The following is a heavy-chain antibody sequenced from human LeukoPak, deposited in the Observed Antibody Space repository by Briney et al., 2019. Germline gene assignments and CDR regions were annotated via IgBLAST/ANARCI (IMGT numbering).Heavy chain of an antibody. V-gene: IGHV3-30*18. CDR1: GFTFSSYG. CDR3: AKPYYYGSRSYMDY. J-gene: IGHJ4*02. D-gene: IGHD3-10*01. Sequence: PGGSLRLSCAASGFTFSSYGMYWVRQAPGKGLEWVAVISYDGSNTYYADSVKGRFTISRDNSKNMLYLQMNSLRAEDTAVYYCAKPYYYGSRSYMDYWGQGTLVTVSS. CDR2: ISYDGSNT.